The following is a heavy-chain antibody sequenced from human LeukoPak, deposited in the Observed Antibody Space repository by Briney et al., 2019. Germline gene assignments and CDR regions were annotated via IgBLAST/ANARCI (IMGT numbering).Heavy chain of an antibody. V-gene: IGHV3-15*01. D-gene: IGHD3-10*01. CDR2: IKSKTDGGTT. CDR3: TILPGEEIN. Sequence: GGSLRLSCAASGFTFSSYAMSWVRQAPGKGLEWVGRIKSKTDGGTTDYAAPVKGRFTISRDDSKNTLYLQMNSLKTEDTAVYYCTILPGEEINWGQGTLVTVSS. CDR1: GFTFSSYA. J-gene: IGHJ4*02.